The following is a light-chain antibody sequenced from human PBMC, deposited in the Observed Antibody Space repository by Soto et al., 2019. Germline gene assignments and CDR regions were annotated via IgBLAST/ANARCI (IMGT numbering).Light chain of an antibody. CDR1: SSNIGAGYD. Sequence: QSVLTQPPSVSGAPGQRVTISCTGSSSNIGAGYDVHWYQQLPGTAPKLLIYGNSNRPSGVPDRFSGSKSGTSASLAITGLQAEDEADYYCQSYDSSLWAEVFGGGTKVTVL. V-gene: IGLV1-40*01. J-gene: IGLJ2*01. CDR3: QSYDSSLWAEV. CDR2: GNS.